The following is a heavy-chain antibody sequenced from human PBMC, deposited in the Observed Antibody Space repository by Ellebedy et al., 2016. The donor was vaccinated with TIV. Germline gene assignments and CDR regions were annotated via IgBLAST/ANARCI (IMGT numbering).Heavy chain of an antibody. V-gene: IGHV3-13*04. CDR1: GFTLSSHD. D-gene: IGHD3-10*01. CDR3: AREDHGSRIFYFDL. CDR2: IDTAGGT. Sequence: GGSLRLXXAASGFTLSSHDMHWVRQVTGKGLEWVSAIDTAGGTYYPGSVQGRFTISRDSAKNSLILQMNSLRAGDTAVYYCAREDHGSRIFYFDLWGRGTLVTVSS. J-gene: IGHJ2*01.